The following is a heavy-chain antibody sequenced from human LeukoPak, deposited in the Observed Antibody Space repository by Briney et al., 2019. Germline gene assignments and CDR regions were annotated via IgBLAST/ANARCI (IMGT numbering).Heavy chain of an antibody. D-gene: IGHD6-25*01. Sequence: PGGSVRRSCGGCGFSWSSYGMHWVGQAPGKGLEWVAVISYDGSNKYYADSVKGRFTISRDNSKNTLYLQMNSLRAEDTAVYYCAKDRRERLANGYWGQGTLVTVSS. CDR3: AKDRRERLANGY. CDR1: GFSWSSYG. J-gene: IGHJ4*02. V-gene: IGHV3-30*18. CDR2: ISYDGSNK.